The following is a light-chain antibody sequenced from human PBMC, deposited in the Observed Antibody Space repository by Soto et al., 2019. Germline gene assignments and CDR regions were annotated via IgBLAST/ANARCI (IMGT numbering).Light chain of an antibody. CDR1: QSISISY. J-gene: IGKJ1*01. CDR2: STS. CDR3: QQYGGSSWT. Sequence: EIGLTQSPGTLSLSPGERATLSCRASQSISISYLAWYQQQPGQAPRLLIYSTSTRATGIPDRFSGSGSGTDFTLTISKLEPGDFAVYYCQQYGGSSWTFGQGTKVDIK. V-gene: IGKV3-20*01.